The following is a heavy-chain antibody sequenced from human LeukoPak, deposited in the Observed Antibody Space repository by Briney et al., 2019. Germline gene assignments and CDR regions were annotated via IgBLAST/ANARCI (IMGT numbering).Heavy chain of an antibody. D-gene: IGHD3-16*02. CDR1: VGSFSGYY. J-gene: IGHJ4*02. CDR3: ARVSDYVWGSYRFYHYFDY. V-gene: IGHV4-34*01. CDR2: INHSGST. Sequence: SETLSLTCAVYVGSFSGYYWSWIRQPPGKGLEWIGEINHSGSTNYNPSLKSRVTISVDTSKNQFSLKLSSVTAADTAVYYCARVSDYVWGSYRFYHYFDYWGQGTLVTVSS.